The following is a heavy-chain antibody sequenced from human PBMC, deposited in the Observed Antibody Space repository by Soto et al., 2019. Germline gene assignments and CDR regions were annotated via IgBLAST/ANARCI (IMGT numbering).Heavy chain of an antibody. CDR1: GFTFSSYG. CDR2: ISYDGSNK. V-gene: IGHV3-30*18. D-gene: IGHD3-22*01. Sequence: ESVGGVVQPGRSLRLSCAASGFTFSSYGMHWVRQAPGKGLEWVAVISYDGSNKYYADSVKGRFTISRDNSKNTLYLQMNSLRAEDTAVYYCAKDTYYYDSSGYLPSYYWGQGTLVTVSS. J-gene: IGHJ4*02. CDR3: AKDTYYYDSSGYLPSYY.